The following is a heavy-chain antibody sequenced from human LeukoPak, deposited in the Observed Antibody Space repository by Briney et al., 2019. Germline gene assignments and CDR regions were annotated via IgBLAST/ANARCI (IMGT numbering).Heavy chain of an antibody. J-gene: IGHJ4*02. CDR1: GGSLSSYY. CDR2: IYYSGST. Sequence: PSETLSLTCTVSGGSLSSYYWSWIRQPPGKGLEWIGYIYYSGSTNYNPSLKSRVPISVDTSKNQFSLKLSSVTAAGTAVHYCARHSRLGTIYYWGQGAPVTVSS. D-gene: IGHD1-1*01. CDR3: ARHSRLGTIYY. V-gene: IGHV4-59*08.